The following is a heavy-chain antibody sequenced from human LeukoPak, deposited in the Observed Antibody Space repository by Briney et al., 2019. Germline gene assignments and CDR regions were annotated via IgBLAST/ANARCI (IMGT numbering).Heavy chain of an antibody. CDR2: IKGDGSST. V-gene: IGHV3-74*01. CDR3: ARGIPNSYGKDY. CDR1: GFTFSSHW. Sequence: GGSLRLSCVASGFTFSSHWMHWVRQAPGKGLVWVSRIKGDGSSTSYADSVKGRLTISRDNAKNTVYLQMNSLRGEDTAVYYCARGIPNSYGKDYWGQGTLVTVSS. D-gene: IGHD3-16*01. J-gene: IGHJ4*02.